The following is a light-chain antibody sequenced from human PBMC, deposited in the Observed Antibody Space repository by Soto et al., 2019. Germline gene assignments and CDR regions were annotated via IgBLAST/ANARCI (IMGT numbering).Light chain of an antibody. J-gene: IGKJ4*01. CDR2: AAS. V-gene: IGKV1-9*01. Sequence: ILSPSTLSASVGDRITITCRASQGISSYLAWYQQKPGKAPKLLIYAASTLQSGVPSRFSGSGSGTEFTLTISSLQPEDFATYYCQQLNSYPLTFGGGTKVDIK. CDR1: QGISSY. CDR3: QQLNSYPLT.